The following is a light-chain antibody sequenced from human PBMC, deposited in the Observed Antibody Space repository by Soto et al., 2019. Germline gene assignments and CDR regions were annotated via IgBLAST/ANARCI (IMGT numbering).Light chain of an antibody. CDR2: GGS. CDR1: SSDIGGHNF. Sequence: QSALTQPASVSESLGQSITISCSGTSSDIGGHNFVSWYQQLPGKTPKVLIYGGSTRPSGISNRFSGSKSGNTASLTISGLQAEHEADYYCSSYTFSNTWVFGGGTKFTVL. J-gene: IGLJ3*02. CDR3: SSYTFSNTWV. V-gene: IGLV2-14*01.